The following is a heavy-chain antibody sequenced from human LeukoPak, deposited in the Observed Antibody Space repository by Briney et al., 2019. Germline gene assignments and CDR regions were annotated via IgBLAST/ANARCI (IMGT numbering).Heavy chain of an antibody. CDR1: VFIFSYYA. D-gene: IGHD5-24*01. J-gene: IGHJ3*01. Sequence: PGGSLRLSCAASVFIFSYYAMYCLRQAPGKGLEWVAVISYDGNNKYYADSVKGRFTISRDNSKNMLYLQMNSLRAKDTAVDCCAREPAWLLYLSAFDLWGQGTMVTVSS. CDR2: ISYDGNNK. V-gene: IGHV3-30*04. CDR3: AREPAWLLYLSAFDL.